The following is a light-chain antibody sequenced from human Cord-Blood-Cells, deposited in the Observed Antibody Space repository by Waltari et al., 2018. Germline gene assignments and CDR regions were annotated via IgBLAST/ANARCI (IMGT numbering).Light chain of an antibody. CDR1: SRDVGSYNL. J-gene: IGLJ3*02. CDR2: ECS. CDR3: CSYAGSRRV. V-gene: IGLV2-23*01. Sequence: QSALTQPASVSGSPGQSITISCTGNSRDVGSYNLVSWYQQHPGNAPKLMIYECSKRPSGVSNRFSRSKSGNTASLTISGFQAEDEADYYCCSYAGSRRVFGGGTKLTVL.